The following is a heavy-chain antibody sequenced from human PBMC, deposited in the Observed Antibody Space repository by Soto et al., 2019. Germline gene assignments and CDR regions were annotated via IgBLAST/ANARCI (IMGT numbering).Heavy chain of an antibody. V-gene: IGHV3-7*01. CDR2: IKTDGSEE. CDR1: GLTLRTYL. Sequence: PGGCLRLSCRTSGLTLRTYLMSWVRQAPGKKLEWGAHIKTDGSEENYAYSVEGRCTISRDNTKHPLYQHMNSLRADETTMDHFATYHDTDWETYRFRLWGQGTLVTVSS. J-gene: IGHJ1*01. CDR3: ATYHDTDWETYRFRL. D-gene: IGHD3-16*02.